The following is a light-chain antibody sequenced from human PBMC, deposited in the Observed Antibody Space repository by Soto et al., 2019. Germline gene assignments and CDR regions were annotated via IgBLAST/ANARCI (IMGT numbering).Light chain of an antibody. CDR2: DVS. V-gene: IGLV2-14*01. CDR3: SSYTRSSTNV. Sequence: QSALTQPASVSGSPGQSITISCTGTSSDVGGYNYVSWYQQHPGKAPKLMIYDVSNRPSGVSNRFSGSKSGNTASLTISGLPAEDEADYYCSSYTRSSTNVFGGGTKVTVL. CDR1: SSDVGGYNY. J-gene: IGLJ2*01.